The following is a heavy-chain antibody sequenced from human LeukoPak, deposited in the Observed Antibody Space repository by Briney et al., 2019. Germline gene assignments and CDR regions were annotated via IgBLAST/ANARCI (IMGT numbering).Heavy chain of an antibody. V-gene: IGHV3-23*01. CDR3: AKGYGVMTIGAANAGAYFDY. D-gene: IGHD3/OR15-3a*01. CDR2: ISGSGGTT. J-gene: IGHJ4*02. Sequence: GGSLRLSCSASGFTFTNYAMSWVRQAPGKGLEWVSCISGSGGTTYYAGSVEGRFTVSRDNSKNTLYLQMKSLRADDTAVYYCAKGYGVMTIGAANAGAYFDYWGQGILVTVSS. CDR1: GFTFTNYA.